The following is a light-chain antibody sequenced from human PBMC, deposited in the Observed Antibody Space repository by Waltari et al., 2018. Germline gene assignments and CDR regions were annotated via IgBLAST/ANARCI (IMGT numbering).Light chain of an antibody. CDR1: SRDVGGYNY. CDR3: SSYGGSNNLV. J-gene: IGLJ3*02. Sequence: QSALTQPPSASGAPGPSVTISCPGTSRDVGGYNYGSWYQQPPGKAPKLMIYEVSKRPSGVPDRFSGSKSGNTASLTVSGVQAEDEADYYCSSYGGSNNLVFGGGTKLTVL. CDR2: EVS. V-gene: IGLV2-8*01.